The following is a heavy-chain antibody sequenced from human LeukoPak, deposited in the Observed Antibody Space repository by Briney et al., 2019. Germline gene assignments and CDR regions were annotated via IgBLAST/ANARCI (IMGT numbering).Heavy chain of an antibody. CDR2: IQDSATT. D-gene: IGHD4-11*01. Sequence: SETLSLTCTVSGDSVNSGSYFWSWFRQPPGRGLEWIGYIQDSATTNYNPSLESRVTIFVDSSKDQFSLRVTSVTAADTAVYYCATDYSNFYGMDVWGQGTTVTVSS. V-gene: IGHV4-61*01. CDR3: ATDYSNFYGMDV. CDR1: GDSVNSGSYF. J-gene: IGHJ6*02.